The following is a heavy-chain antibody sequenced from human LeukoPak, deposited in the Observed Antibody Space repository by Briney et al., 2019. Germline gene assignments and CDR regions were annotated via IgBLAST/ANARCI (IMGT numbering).Heavy chain of an antibody. CDR3: AREADYDILTGSSWFDP. J-gene: IGHJ5*02. CDR2: INHSGST. D-gene: IGHD3-9*01. Sequence: PSETLSLTCAAYGGSFSGYYWSWIRQPPGKGLEWIGEINHSGSTNYNPSLKSRVTISVDTSKNQFSLKLSSVTAADTAVYYCAREADYDILTGSSWFDPWGQGTLVTVSS. V-gene: IGHV4-34*01. CDR1: GGSFSGYY.